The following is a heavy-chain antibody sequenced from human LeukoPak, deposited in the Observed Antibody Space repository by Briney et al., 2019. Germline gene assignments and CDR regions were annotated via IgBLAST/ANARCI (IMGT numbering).Heavy chain of an antibody. CDR3: ATEDSRGWHNDY. CDR1: GYTGYY. J-gene: IGHJ4*02. V-gene: IGHV1-2*02. Sequence: ASVNFSCKASGYTGYYMHWVRQAPGQGLEWMGWSNPKSGSTNYAQKFQGRVTMTRDTSISTAYVELSRLRSDDTAVYYCATEDSRGWHNDYWGQGTLVTVFS. CDR2: SNPKSGST. D-gene: IGHD6-19*01.